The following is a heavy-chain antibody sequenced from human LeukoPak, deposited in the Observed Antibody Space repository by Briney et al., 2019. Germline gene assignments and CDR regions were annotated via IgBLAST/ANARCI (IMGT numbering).Heavy chain of an antibody. CDR2: IYYSGST. V-gene: IGHV4-39*07. D-gene: IGHD3-10*01. J-gene: IGHJ4*02. CDR1: GGSISSSSYY. Sequence: SETLSLTCTVSGGSISSSSYYRGWIRQPPGKGLEWIGSIYYSGSTYYNPSLKSRVTISVDTSKNQFSLKLSSVTAADTAVYYCARDRGFGEPLDYWGQGTLVTVSS. CDR3: ARDRGFGEPLDY.